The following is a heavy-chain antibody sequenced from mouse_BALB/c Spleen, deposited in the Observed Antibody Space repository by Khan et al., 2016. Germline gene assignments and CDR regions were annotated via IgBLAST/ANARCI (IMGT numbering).Heavy chain of an antibody. CDR1: GYTFTDYE. D-gene: IGHD2-1*01. CDR2: IDPETGGT. V-gene: IGHV1-15*01. J-gene: IGHJ2*01. CDR3: TRWIIYSGNCRFDY. Sequence: QVQLQQSGAELVRPGASVTLSCKASGYTFTDYEMHWVKQTPVHGLEWIGSIDPETGGTAYNQKFEGKATLTADKSSNTAYMELRSLTSEDSAVYYCTRWIIYSGNCRFDYWGQGTTLTVSS.